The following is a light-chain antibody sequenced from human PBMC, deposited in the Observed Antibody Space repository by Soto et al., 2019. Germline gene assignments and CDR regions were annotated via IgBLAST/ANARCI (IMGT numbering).Light chain of an antibody. J-gene: IGLJ2*01. Sequence: QSALTQPASVSGSPGQSITISCTGTSSDIGRYKYVSWYQQHPGKVPKLMIYEVSNRPSGVSSRFSGSKSGNTASLTISGLQTEDEADYYCSSYAGSNNFFGGGTKVTVL. V-gene: IGLV2-14*01. CDR3: SSYAGSNNF. CDR1: SSDIGRYKY. CDR2: EVS.